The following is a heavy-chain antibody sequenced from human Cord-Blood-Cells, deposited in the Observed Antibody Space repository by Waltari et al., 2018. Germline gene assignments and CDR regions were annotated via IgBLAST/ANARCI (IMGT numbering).Heavy chain of an antibody. CDR2: INPNSGGA. V-gene: IGHV1-2*02. D-gene: IGHD7-27*01. CDR1: GYTFTGYY. CDR3: ARVLTRGSPGEIDY. J-gene: IGHJ4*01. Sequence: QVQLVQSGAEVKKPRASVKVSCTASGYTFTGYYMHWVRQAPGQGREWMGWINPNSGGANYAQKFQSRATTTSDTTITTSYMVVSRLRSDDTAVYYCARVLTRGSPGEIDYWGPGTLVTVSS.